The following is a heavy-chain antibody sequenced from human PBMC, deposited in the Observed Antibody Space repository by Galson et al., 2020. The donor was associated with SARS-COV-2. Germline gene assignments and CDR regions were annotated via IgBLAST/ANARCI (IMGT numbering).Heavy chain of an antibody. CDR2: IYPSDSDT. D-gene: IGHD3-3*01. CDR1: GYTFSSYW. Sequence: AEGINGESLKISCKGSGYTFSSYWIAWVRQMPGKGLEWMGIIYPSDSDTKYSPSFQGQVTISADKSISTAYLQWSSLKASDTAMYYCARHIGMDWDFWTGYSYYYYYGMDVWGQGTTVIVSS. CDR3: ARHIGMDWDFWTGYSYYYYYGMDV. J-gene: IGHJ6*02. V-gene: IGHV5-51*01.